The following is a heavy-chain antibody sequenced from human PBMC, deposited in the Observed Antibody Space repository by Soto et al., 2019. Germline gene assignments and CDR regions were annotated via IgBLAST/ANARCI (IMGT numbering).Heavy chain of an antibody. J-gene: IGHJ4*02. CDR1: GGSMRGQH. CDR2: HHSDST. CDR3: ATNAVGEGGRGY. V-gene: IGHV4-4*09. D-gene: IGHD3-16*01. Sequence: QVQLQESGPGLVKPSETLSLTCTVSGGSMRGQHWSWIRQPPGKGLEWIGHHSDSTNYNPSLKSRITISTATSKTQFTLTLSSVTAADTAVYYCATNAVGEGGRGYWGQGTLVTVSS.